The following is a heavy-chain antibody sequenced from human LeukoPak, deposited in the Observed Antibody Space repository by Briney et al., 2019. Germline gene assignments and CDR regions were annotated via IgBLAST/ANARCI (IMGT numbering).Heavy chain of an antibody. V-gene: IGHV4-59*08. D-gene: IGHD5-18*01. CDR2: IYYSGST. Sequence: SETLSLTCAVYGGSFSGYYWSWIRQPPGKGLEWIGYIYYSGSTNYNPSLKSRVTISVDTSKNQFSLKLSSVTAADTAVYYCARSVGPGYSYGFDYWGQGTLVTVSS. CDR1: GGSFSGYY. J-gene: IGHJ4*02. CDR3: ARSVGPGYSYGFDY.